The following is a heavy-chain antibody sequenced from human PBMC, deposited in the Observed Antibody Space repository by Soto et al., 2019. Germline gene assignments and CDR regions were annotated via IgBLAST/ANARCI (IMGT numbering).Heavy chain of an antibody. Sequence: ESGGGLVQPGGSLRLSCAASGFTFSSYSMSWVRQAPGKGLEWVSGFRSGGDDDTTYYADSVRGRFTISRDNSKNTLFLQMNGLRAEDTAIYYCAKKVNSGSGSQFFDYWGQGTLVTVSS. V-gene: IGHV3-23*01. CDR1: GFTFSSYS. J-gene: IGHJ4*02. D-gene: IGHD3-10*01. CDR3: AKKVNSGSGSQFFDY. CDR2: SGGDDDTT.